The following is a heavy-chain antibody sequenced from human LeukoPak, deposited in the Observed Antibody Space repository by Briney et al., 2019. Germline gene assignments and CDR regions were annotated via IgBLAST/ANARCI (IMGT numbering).Heavy chain of an antibody. D-gene: IGHD3-10*01. J-gene: IGHJ4*02. CDR1: GGSISSGSYY. Sequence: PSETLSLTCTVSGGSISSGSYYWRWIRQPAGKGLEWIGRIYTSGSTNYNPSLKSRVTISVDTSKNQFSLKLSSVTAADTAVYYCARDVVRGVNYFDYWGQGTLVTVSS. CDR3: ARDVVRGVNYFDY. V-gene: IGHV4-61*02. CDR2: IYTSGST.